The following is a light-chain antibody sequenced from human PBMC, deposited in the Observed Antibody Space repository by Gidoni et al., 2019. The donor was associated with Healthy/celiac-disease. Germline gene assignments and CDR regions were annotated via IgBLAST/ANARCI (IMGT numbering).Light chain of an antibody. CDR3: QQYYSTPTWT. V-gene: IGKV4-1*01. CDR2: WAS. Sequence: DIVMTQSPDSLAVSLGERATINCTSSQSVLYSSNNQNYLAWYQQKPGQPPKLLIYWASTRESGVPDRFSGSGSGTDFTLTISSLQAEDVAVYYCQQYYSTPTWTFGQGTKVEIK. J-gene: IGKJ1*01. CDR1: QSVLYSSNNQNY.